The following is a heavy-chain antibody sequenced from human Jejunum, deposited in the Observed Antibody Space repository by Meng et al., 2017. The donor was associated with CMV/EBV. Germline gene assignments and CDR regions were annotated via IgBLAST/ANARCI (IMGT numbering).Heavy chain of an antibody. D-gene: IGHD2-21*02. CDR3: ARISGGGACCGADY. Sequence: GSISSGSYHWGWIRQTPGKGLEWVGSIHNSGSTHYSPSLKSRVTMSVDTSKNQLSLRLTSVTAADTAVYYCARISGGGACCGADYWGQGTLVTVPQ. CDR1: GSISSGSYH. CDR2: IHNSGST. V-gene: IGHV4-39*07. J-gene: IGHJ4*02.